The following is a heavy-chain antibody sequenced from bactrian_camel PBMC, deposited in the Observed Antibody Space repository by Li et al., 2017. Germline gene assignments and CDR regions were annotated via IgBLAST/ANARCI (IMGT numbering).Heavy chain of an antibody. V-gene: IGHV3S40*01. CDR3: AITCRVSEGGEVYVT. D-gene: IGHD3*01. CDR2: IRPDGTST. Sequence: VQLVESGGGSVEAGGSLGLSCTASQSITELRYMGWFRQAPGKEHEGVATIRPDGTSTYYANSVKGRFTISRENAKNTVYLQMNSLKPEDTAMYYCAITCRVSEGGEVYVTGARGPRSPSP. CDR1: QSITELRY. J-gene: IGHJ4*01.